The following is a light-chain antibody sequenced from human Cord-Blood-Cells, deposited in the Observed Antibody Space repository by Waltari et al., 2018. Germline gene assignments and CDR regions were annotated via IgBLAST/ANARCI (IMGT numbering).Light chain of an antibody. V-gene: IGLV2-23*01. CDR1: SSALGSYNI. J-gene: IGLJ3*02. CDR3: CSYAGSSTWV. Sequence: QSALTQPASVSGSPGQSITISCPGTSSALGSYNIVSWYQQHPGKAPKLIIYEGSKRPSGVSNRFSVSKSGNTASLTISGLQAEDEADYYCCSYAGSSTWVFGGGTKLTVL. CDR2: EGS.